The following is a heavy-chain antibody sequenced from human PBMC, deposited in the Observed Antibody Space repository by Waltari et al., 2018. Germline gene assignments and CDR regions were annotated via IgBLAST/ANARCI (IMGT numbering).Heavy chain of an antibody. CDR2: INAGNGNT. Sequence: QVQLVQPGAEVKKPGASVKVSCKASGYTFTSYAMHWVRKAPGQRLEWMGWINAGNGNTKYSQKFQGRVTITRDTSASTAYMELSSLRSEDTAVYYCARGFFGRYYYGMDVWGQGTTVTVSS. CDR1: GYTFTSYA. V-gene: IGHV1-3*01. D-gene: IGHD3-3*01. CDR3: ARGFFGRYYYGMDV. J-gene: IGHJ6*02.